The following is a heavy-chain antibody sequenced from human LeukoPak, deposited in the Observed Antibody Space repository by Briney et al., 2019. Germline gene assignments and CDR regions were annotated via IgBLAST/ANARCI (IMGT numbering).Heavy chain of an antibody. CDR1: GFTFTNYW. Sequence: TGGSLRLSCAASGFTFTNYWMHWVRQAPGKGLVWVSRINDAGSDTIYADSVKGRFTIFRDNTKNTLYLQMNSLRAEDTAVYYCARRGNYFDYWGQGTLVTVSS. V-gene: IGHV3-74*01. J-gene: IGHJ4*02. D-gene: IGHD3-16*01. CDR2: INDAGSDT. CDR3: ARRGNYFDY.